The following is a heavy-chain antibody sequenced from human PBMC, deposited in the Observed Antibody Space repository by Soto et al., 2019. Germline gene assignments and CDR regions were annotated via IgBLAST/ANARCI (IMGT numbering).Heavy chain of an antibody. D-gene: IGHD5-18*01. CDR2: INPSGGST. CDR1: GYTFTSYY. J-gene: IGHJ4*02. Sequence: ASVKVSCKASGYTFTSYYMHWVRQAPGQGLEWMGIINPSGGSTSYAQKFQGRVTMTRDTSTSTVYMELSSLRSEDTAVYYCARDRSGGYSYGSEINEYYFDYWGQGTLVTVSS. CDR3: ARDRSGGYSYGSEINEYYFDY. V-gene: IGHV1-46*01.